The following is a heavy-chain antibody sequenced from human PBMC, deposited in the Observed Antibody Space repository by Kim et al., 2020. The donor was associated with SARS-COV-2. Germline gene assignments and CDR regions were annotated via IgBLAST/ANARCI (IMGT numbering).Heavy chain of an antibody. J-gene: IGHJ6*02. D-gene: IGHD3-3*01. CDR2: INHSGST. Sequence: SETLSLTCAVYGGSFSGYYWSWIRQPPGKGLEWIGEINHSGSTNYNPSLKSRVTISVDTSKNQISLKLSSVTAADTAVYYCARGGTFSVTIFGVVIIRPLMDVWGQGTTVTVSS. CDR1: GGSFSGYY. V-gene: IGHV4-34*01. CDR3: ARGGTFSVTIFGVVIIRPLMDV.